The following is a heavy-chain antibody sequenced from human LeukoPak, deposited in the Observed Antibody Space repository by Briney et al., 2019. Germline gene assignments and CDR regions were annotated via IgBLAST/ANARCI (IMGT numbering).Heavy chain of an antibody. J-gene: IGHJ3*02. V-gene: IGHV4-4*07. Sequence: PSETLSLTCTVSGGSISGYYWSWIRQPAGKGLELIGHIYTSGSTNYSPSLESRVTMSVDTSKNQFSLKLTSVTAADTAVYYCAKVLKGDDFWSGSWAFDIWGQGTMDTVSS. CDR2: IYTSGST. CDR1: GGSISGYY. D-gene: IGHD3-3*01. CDR3: AKVLKGDDFWSGSWAFDI.